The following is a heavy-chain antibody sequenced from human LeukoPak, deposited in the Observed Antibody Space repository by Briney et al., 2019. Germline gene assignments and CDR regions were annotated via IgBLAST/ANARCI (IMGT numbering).Heavy chain of an antibody. D-gene: IGHD6-13*01. CDR1: GFTFSSYA. Sequence: GRSLRLSCAASGFTFSSYAMHWVRQAPGKGLEWVAVISYDGSNKYYADSVKGRFTISRDNSKNTLYLQMNSLRAEDTAVYYCAREWGSSWSFDYWGQGTLVTVSS. J-gene: IGHJ4*02. V-gene: IGHV3-30-3*01. CDR3: AREWGSSWSFDY. CDR2: ISYDGSNK.